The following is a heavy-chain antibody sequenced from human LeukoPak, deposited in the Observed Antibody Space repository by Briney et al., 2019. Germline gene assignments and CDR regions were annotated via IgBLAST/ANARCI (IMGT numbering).Heavy chain of an antibody. CDR1: GYTFTGYY. D-gene: IGHD4-11*01. Sequence: ASVKVSCMASGYTFTGYYMHWVRQAPGQGLEWMGWINPNGGDTYYLQKFQGRATMTRDTSINTAYMELSRLRSDDTAVYFCARWGADYTIDYWGQGTLVTVSS. CDR2: INPNGGDT. J-gene: IGHJ4*02. V-gene: IGHV1-2*02. CDR3: ARWGADYTIDY.